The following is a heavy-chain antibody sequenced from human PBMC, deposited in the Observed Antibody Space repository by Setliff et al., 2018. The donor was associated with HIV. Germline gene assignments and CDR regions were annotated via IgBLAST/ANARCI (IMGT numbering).Heavy chain of an antibody. J-gene: IGHJ3*01. CDR3: ARDATYYNFWSGSYDAFDV. Sequence: GGSLRLSCAASGFTFSSYGMHWVRQPPGKGLEWVAFIRYDGTNKYYADSVKGRFTISRDNSKKMLYLQMNSLRAEDTAVYYCARDATYYNFWSGSYDAFDVWGPGTMVTVSS. CDR1: GFTFSSYG. D-gene: IGHD3-3*01. CDR2: IRYDGTNK. V-gene: IGHV3-30*02.